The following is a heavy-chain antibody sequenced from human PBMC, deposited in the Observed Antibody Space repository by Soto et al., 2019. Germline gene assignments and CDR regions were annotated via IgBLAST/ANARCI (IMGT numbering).Heavy chain of an antibody. Sequence: QVQLVESGGGVVQPGRSLRLSCAASGFTFSSYGMHWVRQAPGKGLEWVAVIWYDGSNKYYADSVKGRFTISRDNSKNTLYLQMNSLRAEDTAVYYCARDRYPFFGVGRYYYGMDVWGQGTTVTVSS. V-gene: IGHV3-33*01. CDR1: GFTFSSYG. CDR3: ARDRYPFFGVGRYYYGMDV. D-gene: IGHD3-3*01. J-gene: IGHJ6*02. CDR2: IWYDGSNK.